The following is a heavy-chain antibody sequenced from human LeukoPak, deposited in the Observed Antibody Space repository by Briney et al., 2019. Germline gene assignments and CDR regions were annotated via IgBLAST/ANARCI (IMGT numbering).Heavy chain of an antibody. J-gene: IGHJ4*02. D-gene: IGHD5-18*01. CDR1: GYTFTSYG. V-gene: IGHV1-18*01. CDR2: ISAYNGNT. Sequence: ASVKVSCKASGYTFTSYGISWVRQAPGQGLEWMGWISAYNGNTKYAQTLQGRVTMTTGTSTSTAYMELRSLRSDDTSVYYCARSWRGQLWLFDYWGQGTLVTVSS. CDR3: ARSWRGQLWLFDY.